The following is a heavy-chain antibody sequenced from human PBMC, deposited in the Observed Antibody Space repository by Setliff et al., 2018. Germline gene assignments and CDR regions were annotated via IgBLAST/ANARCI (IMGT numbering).Heavy chain of an antibody. Sequence: PGGSLRLSCAASGFTFRSHGMHWVRQAPGKGLAWVAFIRYDGSNKNYGDSVKVRFTIYRDNSKNTLYLQMNSLRAEDTAVYYCAKDWEYQLLSYYYMDVWGKGTTVTVSS. CDR2: IRYDGSNK. D-gene: IGHD2-2*01. J-gene: IGHJ6*03. CDR1: GFTFRSHG. V-gene: IGHV3-30*02. CDR3: AKDWEYQLLSYYYMDV.